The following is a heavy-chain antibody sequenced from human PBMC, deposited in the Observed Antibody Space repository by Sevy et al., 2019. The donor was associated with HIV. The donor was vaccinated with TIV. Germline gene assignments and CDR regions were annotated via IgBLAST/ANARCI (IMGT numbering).Heavy chain of an antibody. CDR2: ISGSGDTT. V-gene: IGHV3-23*01. D-gene: IGHD6-13*01. Sequence: GGSLRLSCAASGFNFINYGMSWVRQAPGKGLEWVSVISGSGDTTNYADSVKGRFTISRDNAKNSLYLQMNSLRAEDTAVYYCARGGQQLVQSWFDPWGQGTLVTVSS. CDR3: ARGGQQLVQSWFDP. J-gene: IGHJ5*02. CDR1: GFNFINYG.